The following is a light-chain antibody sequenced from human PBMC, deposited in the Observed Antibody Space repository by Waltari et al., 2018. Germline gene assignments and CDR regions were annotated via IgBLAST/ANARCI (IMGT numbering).Light chain of an antibody. CDR2: AAS. CDR3: QQSYTTPTGLP. CDR1: QTINDH. Sequence: DIQMTQSPSSLSASVGDRVSITCRASQTINDHLNWYQQKTGKGPKLLIYAASSLETWVPSRFTGSGHGTDYTLTISGLQPEDVGTYYCQQSYTTPTGLPFGGGTKVEMK. J-gene: IGKJ4*01. V-gene: IGKV1-39*01.